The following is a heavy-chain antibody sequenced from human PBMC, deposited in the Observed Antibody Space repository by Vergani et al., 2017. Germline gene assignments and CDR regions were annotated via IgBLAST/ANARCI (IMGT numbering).Heavy chain of an antibody. CDR3: ARQYRGYYDSSGYYLWDYYDGMDV. Sequence: QLQLQESGPGLVKPSETLSLTCTVSGGSISSSSYYWGWIRQPPGKGLEWIGSIYYSGSTYYNPSLKSRVTISVDTSKNRFSLKLSSVTAADTAVYYCARQYRGYYDSSGYYLWDYYDGMDVWGQGTTVTVSS. D-gene: IGHD3-22*01. CDR1: GGSISSSSYY. V-gene: IGHV4-39*01. J-gene: IGHJ6*02. CDR2: IYYSGST.